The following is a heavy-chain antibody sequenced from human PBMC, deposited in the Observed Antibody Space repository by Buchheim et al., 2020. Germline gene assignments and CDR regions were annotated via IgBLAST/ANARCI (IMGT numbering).Heavy chain of an antibody. J-gene: IGHJ6*02. CDR2: IGTAGDT. V-gene: IGHV3-13*04. D-gene: IGHD4-11*01. Sequence: EVQLVESGGGLVQPGGSLRLSCAASGFTFSSYDMHWVRQATGKGLEWVSAIGTAGDTYYPGSVKGRFTISRHNAKNSLYLQLNNLRAGDTAVYYCARGLQSQPKAYYGMDVWGQGTT. CDR1: GFTFSSYD. CDR3: ARGLQSQPKAYYGMDV.